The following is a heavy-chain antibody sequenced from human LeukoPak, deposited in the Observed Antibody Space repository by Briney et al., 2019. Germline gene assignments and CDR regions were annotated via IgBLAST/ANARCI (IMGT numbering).Heavy chain of an antibody. V-gene: IGHV3-30*18. Sequence: GTSLRLSCAASGFTFSSYGMHWVRQAPGKGLEWVAVISYDGSNKFYADSVKGRFAISRDNSKNTLYLQMNSLRAEDTAVYYCAKAGYSSGWRNFDYRGQGTLVTVSS. CDR2: ISYDGSNK. CDR3: AKAGYSSGWRNFDY. D-gene: IGHD6-19*01. CDR1: GFTFSSYG. J-gene: IGHJ4*02.